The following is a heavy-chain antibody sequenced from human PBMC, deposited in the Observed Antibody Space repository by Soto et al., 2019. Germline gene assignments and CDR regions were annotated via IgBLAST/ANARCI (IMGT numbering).Heavy chain of an antibody. CDR3: TTGQRPIRFLEWLSRYYFDF. J-gene: IGHJ4*02. CDR1: GYTLTELS. Sequence: GASVKVSCKVSGYTLTELSMHWVRQAPGKGLEWMGGFDPEDGETVYAQKSQGRVTMTEDTSTDTAYMELSSLRSEDTAVYYCTTGQRPIRFLEWLSRYYFDFWGQGTLVTVSS. V-gene: IGHV1-24*01. CDR2: FDPEDGET. D-gene: IGHD3-3*01.